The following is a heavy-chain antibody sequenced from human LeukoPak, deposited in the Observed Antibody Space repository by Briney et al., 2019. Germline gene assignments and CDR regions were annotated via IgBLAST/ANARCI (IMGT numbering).Heavy chain of an antibody. Sequence: GGSLRLSCAASGFTFSSYWMHWVRQAPGKGLVWVSRINNDGSSTPYADSVKGRFTISRDNAKNTLYLQMNSLRAEDTAVYYCARGSGWFGELLSEPFDYWGQGTLVTVSS. D-gene: IGHD3-10*01. CDR1: GFTFSSYW. V-gene: IGHV3-74*01. CDR2: INNDGSST. J-gene: IGHJ4*02. CDR3: ARGSGWFGELLSEPFDY.